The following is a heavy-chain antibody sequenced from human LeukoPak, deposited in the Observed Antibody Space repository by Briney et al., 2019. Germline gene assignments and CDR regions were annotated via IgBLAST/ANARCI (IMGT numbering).Heavy chain of an antibody. D-gene: IGHD2-15*01. V-gene: IGHV3-23*01. CDR1: GFTFSSYA. CDR3: AKDSGPRILAEDY. Sequence: RGSLRLSCAASGFTFSSYAMSWVRQAPGKGLEWVSAISGSGGSTYYADSVKGRFTISRDNSKNTLYLQMNSLRAEDTAVYYCAKDSGPRILAEDYWGQGTLVTVSS. CDR2: ISGSGGST. J-gene: IGHJ4*02.